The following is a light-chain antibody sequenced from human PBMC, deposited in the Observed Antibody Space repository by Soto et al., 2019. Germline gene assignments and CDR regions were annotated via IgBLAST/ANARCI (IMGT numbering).Light chain of an antibody. V-gene: IGKV3-20*01. CDR1: QSVSSSY. CDR2: GAS. J-gene: IGKJ1*01. Sequence: DIVTTQSPLSLPVTPGEPASISCSSSQSVSSSYLAWYQQKPGQAPRLLIYGASSRATGIPDRFSGSGSGTDFTLTISRLEPEDSAVYFCQHYGYSQWTFGQGTKVDIK. CDR3: QHYGYSQWT.